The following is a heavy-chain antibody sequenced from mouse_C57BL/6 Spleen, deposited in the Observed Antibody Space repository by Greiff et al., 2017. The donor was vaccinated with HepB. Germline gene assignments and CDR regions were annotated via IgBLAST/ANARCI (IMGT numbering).Heavy chain of an antibody. D-gene: IGHD2-3*01. J-gene: IGHJ4*01. CDR3: ARLGDGYLYAMDY. CDR1: GYAFSSSW. Sequence: QVQLQQSGPELVKPGASVKISCKASGYAFSSSWMNWVKQRPGKGLEWIGRIYPGDGDTNYNGKFKGKATLTADNSSSTAYMQLSSLTSEDSAVYFCARLGDGYLYAMDYWGQGTSVTVSS. V-gene: IGHV1-82*01. CDR2: IYPGDGDT.